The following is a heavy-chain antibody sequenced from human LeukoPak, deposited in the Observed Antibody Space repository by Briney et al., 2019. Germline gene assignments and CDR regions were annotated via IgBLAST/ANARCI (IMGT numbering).Heavy chain of an antibody. D-gene: IGHD3-22*01. CDR3: STGGYYEDY. Sequence: PGGSLRLSCAGSGFTFSSAWMSWVRQAPGKGLEWVGRIKSKVDGGTTDYAAPVKGRFTISRDDPKNTVYLQMNSLKTEDTAVYYCSTGGYYEDYWGQGTLVTVSS. V-gene: IGHV3-15*01. J-gene: IGHJ4*02. CDR2: IKSKVDGGTT. CDR1: GFTFSSAW.